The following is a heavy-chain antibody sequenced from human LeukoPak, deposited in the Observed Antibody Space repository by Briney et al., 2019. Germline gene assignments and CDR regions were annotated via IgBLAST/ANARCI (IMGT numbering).Heavy chain of an antibody. V-gene: IGHV4-59*11. Sequence: SETLSLTCTVSGGSISSHYWTWIRQSPVKGLEWVGDISNSGSTSYNPSLKSRFTISIDTSKNQFSLKLSSVTAADPAVYYCGRDALVGYFSYYYMDVWGKGTTVTVSS. D-gene: IGHD2-15*01. CDR2: ISNSGST. CDR3: GRDALVGYFSYYYMDV. CDR1: GGSISSHY. J-gene: IGHJ6*03.